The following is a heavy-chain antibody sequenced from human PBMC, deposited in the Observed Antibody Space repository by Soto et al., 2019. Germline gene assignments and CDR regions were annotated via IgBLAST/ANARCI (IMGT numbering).Heavy chain of an antibody. CDR1: GGSISSGGYS. D-gene: IGHD4-4*01. V-gene: IGHV4-30-2*01. Sequence: QLQLQESGSGLVKPSQTLSLTCAVSGGSISSGGYSWSWIRQPPGKGLEWIGYIYHSGSTYYNPFLKSRVTIAVDSSKNQCSLKLNSVPAADTAVYYCARGHYSNQLHYFDYWGQGTLVTVSS. CDR2: IYHSGST. J-gene: IGHJ4*02. CDR3: ARGHYSNQLHYFDY.